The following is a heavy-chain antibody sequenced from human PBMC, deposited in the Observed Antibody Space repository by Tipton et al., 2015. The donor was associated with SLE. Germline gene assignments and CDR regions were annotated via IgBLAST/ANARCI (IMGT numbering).Heavy chain of an antibody. J-gene: IGHJ5*02. CDR1: GFTFNIFW. Sequence: SLRLSCAASGFTFNIFWMNWVRQAPGKGLEWLGRVETKSDGGTSYYAAPVKGRFTISRDDSKNTVYLQMNSLKTEDTAIYYCITVIVANWFDPWGQGTLVTVSS. CDR3: ITVIVANWFDP. CDR2: VETKSDGGTS. D-gene: IGHD2-21*01. V-gene: IGHV3-15*04.